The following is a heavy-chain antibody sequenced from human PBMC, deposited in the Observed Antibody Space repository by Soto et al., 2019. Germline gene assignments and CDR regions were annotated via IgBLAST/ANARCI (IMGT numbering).Heavy chain of an antibody. CDR1: GYGFTSYW. D-gene: IGHD2-15*01. Sequence: GEALEISCKGSGYGFTSYWIGWVGPVPGKGLEWMGIIYPGDSDTRYSPSFQGQVTISADKSISTAYLQWSSLKASDTAMYYCARLEPQFRLVPYYFDYWGQGTLVTVSS. CDR3: ARLEPQFRLVPYYFDY. J-gene: IGHJ4*02. V-gene: IGHV5-51*01. CDR2: IYPGDSDT.